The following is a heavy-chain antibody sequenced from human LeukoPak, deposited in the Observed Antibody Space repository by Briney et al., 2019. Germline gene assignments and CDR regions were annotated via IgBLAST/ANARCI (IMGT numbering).Heavy chain of an antibody. V-gene: IGHV1-2*06. CDR2: INPNSGGT. D-gene: IGHD2-15*01. J-gene: IGHJ5*02. CDR3: ARGYCSGGSCYSVENWFDP. CDR1: GYTFTGYY. Sequence: ASVTVSCKAAGYTFTGYYMFWVRQAPGQGLEWMGRINPNSGGTNYAQKFQGRVTMTRGTSISTAYMELSRLRSDDTAVYYCARGYCSGGSCYSVENWFDPWGQGTLVTVSS.